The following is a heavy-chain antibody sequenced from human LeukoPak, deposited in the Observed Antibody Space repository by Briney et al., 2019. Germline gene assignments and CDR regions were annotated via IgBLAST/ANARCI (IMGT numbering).Heavy chain of an antibody. D-gene: IGHD3-22*01. Sequence: GGSLRLSCAASGFTVSSNYMSWVRQAPGKGLEWVSVIYSGGSTYYADSVKGRFTISRDNSKSTLYLQMNSLRTEDTAVYYCAGHYYDSSDYSHGVFDIWGQGTMVTVS. J-gene: IGHJ3*02. CDR1: GFTVSSNY. CDR3: AGHYYDSSDYSHGVFDI. CDR2: IYSGGST. V-gene: IGHV3-66*02.